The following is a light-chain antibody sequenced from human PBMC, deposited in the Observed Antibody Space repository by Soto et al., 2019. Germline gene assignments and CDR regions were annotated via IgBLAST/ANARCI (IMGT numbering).Light chain of an antibody. J-gene: IGKJ1*01. Sequence: DIQMTQSPSSLSASVGDRVTITCRASQSISIYLNFYQQKPGKAPKLLIYAASSLQSGVPSRFSGSGSGTDFTLTISSLQPEDFATYYCQQSYSTPPTFGQGTKVDI. CDR1: QSISIY. CDR2: AAS. CDR3: QQSYSTPPT. V-gene: IGKV1-39*01.